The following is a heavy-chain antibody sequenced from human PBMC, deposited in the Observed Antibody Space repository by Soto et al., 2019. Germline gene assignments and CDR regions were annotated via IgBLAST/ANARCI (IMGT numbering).Heavy chain of an antibody. CDR2: ISSSSSTI. J-gene: IGHJ5*02. D-gene: IGHD3-3*01. V-gene: IGHV3-48*02. CDR3: ARESRFLEWLSLNWFDP. Sequence: PGDPLRQSCAASGSTFSNSTMNRLRQDPGKGLELVSYISSSSSTIYYADSVKGRFTISRDNAKNSLYLQMNSLRDEDTAVYYCARESRFLEWLSLNWFDPWGQGP. CDR1: GSTFSNST.